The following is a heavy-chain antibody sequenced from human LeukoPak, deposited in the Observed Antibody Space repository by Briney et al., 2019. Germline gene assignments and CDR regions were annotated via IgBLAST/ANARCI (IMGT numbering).Heavy chain of an antibody. CDR2: IYYSGST. CDR3: ARVGPMVRGVIYFDY. J-gene: IGHJ4*02. Sequence: SETLSLTCTVSGGSISSNSYYWGWIRQPPGKGLKWIGSIYYSGSTYYNPSLKSRVTISVDTSKDQFSLKLSSVTAADTAVYYCARVGPMVRGVIYFDYWGQGTLVTVSS. V-gene: IGHV4-39*07. D-gene: IGHD3-10*01. CDR1: GGSISSNSYY.